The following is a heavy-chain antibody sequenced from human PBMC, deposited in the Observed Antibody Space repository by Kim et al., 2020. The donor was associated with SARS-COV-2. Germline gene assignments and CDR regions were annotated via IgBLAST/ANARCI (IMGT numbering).Heavy chain of an antibody. D-gene: IGHD6-19*01. CDR3: ARVQVAGVPEAVFDY. Sequence: QKFQGRVTITRNTPASTAYMELSSLRSEDTAVYYCARVQVAGVPEAVFDYWGQGPLVTVSS. J-gene: IGHJ4*02. V-gene: IGHV1-3*01.